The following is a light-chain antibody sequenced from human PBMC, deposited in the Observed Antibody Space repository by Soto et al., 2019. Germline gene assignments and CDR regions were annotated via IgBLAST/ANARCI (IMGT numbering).Light chain of an antibody. CDR1: SSDVGGYDL. CDR3: CSYAGGSISVA. V-gene: IGLV2-23*02. CDR2: EVT. J-gene: IGLJ2*01. Sequence: QSALTQPASVSGSPGQSITISCAGTSSDVGGYDLVSWYQQHSGKAPRLIIYEVTKRASGLSNRFSGSKSGNTASLTISGLQAEDEADYYCCSYAGGSISVAFGGGTQLTVL.